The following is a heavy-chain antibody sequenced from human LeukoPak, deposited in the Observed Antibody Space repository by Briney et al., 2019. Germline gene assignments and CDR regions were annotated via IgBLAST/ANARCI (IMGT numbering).Heavy chain of an antibody. CDR2: IYHSGST. D-gene: IGHD5-24*01. V-gene: IGHV4-4*02. CDR1: GGSISSRNW. Sequence: SETLSLTCAVSGGSISSRNWWSWVRQPPGKGLEWIGEIYHSGSTNYNPALKSRVTISVDTSKNQFSLKLSSVTAADTAVYYCARHRSGWLQSSFDYWGQGTLVTVSS. J-gene: IGHJ4*02. CDR3: ARHRSGWLQSSFDY.